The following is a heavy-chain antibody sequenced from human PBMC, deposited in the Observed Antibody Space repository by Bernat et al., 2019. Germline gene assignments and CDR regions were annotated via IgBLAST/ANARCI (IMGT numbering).Heavy chain of an antibody. V-gene: IGHV4-31*03. CDR3: TREMSGYCSSTSCYTGGFDY. Sequence: QVHLQESGPGLVKPSQTLSLTCTVSGGSISSGGYYWSWIRQHPGKGLEWIGYIYYSGSTYYNPSLKRRVTIPVDTSKNQYSLKLSLVTAADTAVYYGTREMSGYCSSTSCYTGGFDYWGQGTLVTVSS. CDR2: IYYSGST. CDR1: GGSISSGGYY. D-gene: IGHD2-2*02. J-gene: IGHJ4*02.